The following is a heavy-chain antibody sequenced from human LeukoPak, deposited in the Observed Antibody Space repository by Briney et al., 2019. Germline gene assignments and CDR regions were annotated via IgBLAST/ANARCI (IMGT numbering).Heavy chain of an antibody. CDR1: RYTVTSYV. V-gene: IGHV1-18*01. CDR3: ASSSIAAAGRKRGSFDY. Sequence: ALVKPSCKASRYTVTSYVVSWGPQSAGQRVKCLGWISAYNGNAESAQTLPARVAMSTDTSTSAAYMELRSLRSDDTAVYYCASSSIAAAGRKRGSFDYGGQGTLVTVSA. D-gene: IGHD6-13*01. CDR2: ISAYNGNA. J-gene: IGHJ4*02.